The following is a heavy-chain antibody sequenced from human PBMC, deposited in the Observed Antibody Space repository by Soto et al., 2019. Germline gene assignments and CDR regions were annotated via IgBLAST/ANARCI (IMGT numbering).Heavy chain of an antibody. J-gene: IGHJ3*02. CDR3: ARDRYSGSYESPGEGGAFDI. CDR2: INPNSGGT. V-gene: IGHV1-2*04. CDR1: GYTFTGYY. Sequence: ASVKVSCKASGYTFTGYYMHWVRQAPGQGLEWMGWINPNSGGTNYAQKFQGWVTMTRDTSISTAYMELSRLRSDDTAVYYCARDRYSGSYESPGEGGAFDIWGQGTMVTVSS. D-gene: IGHD1-26*01.